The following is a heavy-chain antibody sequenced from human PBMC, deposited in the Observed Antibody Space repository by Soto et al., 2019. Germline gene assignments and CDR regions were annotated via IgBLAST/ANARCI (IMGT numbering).Heavy chain of an antibody. V-gene: IGHV4-39*01. Sequence: SETLSLTCTVSGGSISSSSYYWGWIRQPPGKGLEWIGSIYYSGSTYYNPSLKSRVTISVDTSKNQFSLKLSSVTAADTAVYYCARAGSYVAFDIWGQGTMVTVSS. CDR1: GGSISSSSYY. CDR2: IYYSGST. D-gene: IGHD2-2*01. J-gene: IGHJ3*02. CDR3: ARAGSYVAFDI.